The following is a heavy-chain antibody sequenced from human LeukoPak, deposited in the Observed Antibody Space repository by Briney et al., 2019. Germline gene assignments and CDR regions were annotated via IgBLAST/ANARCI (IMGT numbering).Heavy chain of an antibody. CDR2: INPNSGGT. CDR1: GYTFTGYY. D-gene: IGHD3-10*01. V-gene: IGHV1-2*02. CDR3: ARDPYYGSGSYNWFDP. Sequence: GASVKVSCKASGYTFTGYYMHWVRQAPGQGLEWMGWINPNSGGTNYAQKFQGRVTMTRDTSISTAYMELSRLRSDDTAVYYCARDPYYGSGSYNWFDPWGQGTLVTVSS. J-gene: IGHJ5*02.